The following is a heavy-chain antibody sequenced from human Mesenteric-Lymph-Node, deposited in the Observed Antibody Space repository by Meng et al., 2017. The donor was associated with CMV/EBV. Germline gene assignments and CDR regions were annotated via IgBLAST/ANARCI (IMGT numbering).Heavy chain of an antibody. V-gene: IGHV3-23*01. CDR2: ISGSGGST. CDR1: GFTFSSYA. Sequence: GGSLRLSCAASGFTFSSYAMSWVRQAPGKGLEWVSAISGSGGSTYYADSVKGRFTISRDNSKNTLYLQMNSLRAEDTAVYYCAAYHTIFGVVISHFDYWGQGTLVTVSS. D-gene: IGHD3-3*01. CDR3: AAYHTIFGVVISHFDY. J-gene: IGHJ4*02.